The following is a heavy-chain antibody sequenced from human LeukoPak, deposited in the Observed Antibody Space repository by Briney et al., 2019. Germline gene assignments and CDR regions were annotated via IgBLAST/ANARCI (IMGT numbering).Heavy chain of an antibody. V-gene: IGHV3-20*01. Sequence: PGGSLRLSCAASGFTFDDYGMSWVRQAPGKGLEWVSGINWNGGSTGYADSVKGRFTISRDNAKNSLYLQMNSLRAEDTALYHCARDLFYGAEELGGESGMDVWGQGTTVTVSS. D-gene: IGHD2-21*01. J-gene: IGHJ6*02. CDR2: INWNGGST. CDR3: ARDLFYGAEELGGESGMDV. CDR1: GFTFDDYG.